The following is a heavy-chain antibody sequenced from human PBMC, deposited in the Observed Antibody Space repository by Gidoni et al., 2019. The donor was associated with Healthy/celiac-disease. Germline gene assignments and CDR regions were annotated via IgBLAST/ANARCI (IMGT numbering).Heavy chain of an antibody. Sequence: EVQLVASGGGLVQPGRSLRLSCAASGFTFDDYAMHWVRQAPGKGLEWVSGISWNSGSIGYADSVKGRFTISRDNAKNSLYLQMNSLRAEDTALYYCAKDYGYSSGWYWDYWGQGTLVTVSS. CDR1: GFTFDDYA. CDR3: AKDYGYSSGWYWDY. V-gene: IGHV3-9*01. J-gene: IGHJ4*02. CDR2: ISWNSGSI. D-gene: IGHD6-19*01.